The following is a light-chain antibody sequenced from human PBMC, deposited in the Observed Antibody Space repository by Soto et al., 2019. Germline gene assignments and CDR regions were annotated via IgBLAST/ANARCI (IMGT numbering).Light chain of an antibody. CDR3: CSHSASYTFV. CDR1: SSDVGGYNC. J-gene: IGLJ1*01. Sequence: QSALTQPASVSGSPGQSVTISCTGTSSDVGGYNCVSWFQQYPGKAPQLMIYDVTQRPSGVPDRFSGSKSGNTASLTISGLQAEDEADYYCCSHSASYTFVFGTGTKVTVL. V-gene: IGLV2-11*01. CDR2: DVT.